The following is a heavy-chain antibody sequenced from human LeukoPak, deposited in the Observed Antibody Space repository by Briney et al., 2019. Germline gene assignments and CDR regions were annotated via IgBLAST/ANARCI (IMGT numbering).Heavy chain of an antibody. D-gene: IGHD1-26*01. Sequence: SETLSLTCTVSGGSISSSSYYWGWIRQPPGKGLEWIGSIYYSGSTYYNPSLKSRVTISVDTSKNPFSLKLSSVTAADTAVYYCARSLVGATWDYWGQGTLVTVSS. CDR1: GGSISSSSYY. CDR3: ARSLVGATWDY. V-gene: IGHV4-39*07. CDR2: IYYSGST. J-gene: IGHJ4*02.